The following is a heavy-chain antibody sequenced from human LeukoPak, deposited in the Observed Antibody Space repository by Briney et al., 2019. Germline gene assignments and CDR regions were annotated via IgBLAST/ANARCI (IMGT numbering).Heavy chain of an antibody. CDR1: GFTFSGDA. Sequence: PGGSLRLSCAASGFTFSGDAMNWVRQAPGKGLEWVSAISGSGDSRYYADSVKGRFTISRDNSKNTLYLQMNSLRAEDTALYFCAKDRSTGWWYSLHYWGQGTLVTVSS. CDR3: AKDRSTGWWYSLHY. CDR2: ISGSGDSR. J-gene: IGHJ4*02. V-gene: IGHV3-23*01. D-gene: IGHD6-19*01.